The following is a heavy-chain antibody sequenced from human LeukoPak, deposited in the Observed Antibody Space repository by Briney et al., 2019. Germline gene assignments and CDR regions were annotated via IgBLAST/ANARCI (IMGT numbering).Heavy chain of an antibody. D-gene: IGHD3-10*01. CDR3: ARLGSGSYYVDY. J-gene: IGHJ4*02. V-gene: IGHV4-39*01. CDR2: IYYSGST. CDR1: GGSISSSSYY. Sequence: KSSETLSLTCTVSGGSISSSSYYWGWLRQPPGKGLEWIGSIYYSGSTYYNPSLKSLITISVDTSKNQFSLKLSSVTAADTAAYYCARLGSGSYYVDYWGQGTLVTVSS.